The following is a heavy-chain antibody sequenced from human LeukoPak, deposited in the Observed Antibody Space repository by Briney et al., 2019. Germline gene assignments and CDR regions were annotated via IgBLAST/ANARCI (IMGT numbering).Heavy chain of an antibody. CDR1: GFTFDDYT. CDR3: AELGITMIGGI. J-gene: IGHJ6*04. D-gene: IGHD3-10*02. Sequence: GGSLRLSCAASGFTFDDYTVHWVRQAPGKGLEWVSVIYSGGNTYYADSVKGRFTISRDNSKNSLYLQMNSLRAEDTAVYYCAELGITMIGGIWGKGTTVTISS. V-gene: IGHV3-NL1*01. CDR2: IYSGGNT.